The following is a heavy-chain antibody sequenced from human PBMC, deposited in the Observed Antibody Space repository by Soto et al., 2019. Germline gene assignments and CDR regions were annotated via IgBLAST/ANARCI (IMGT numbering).Heavy chain of an antibody. D-gene: IGHD3-16*01. J-gene: IGHJ4*02. CDR2: IRSRHNKYAT. V-gene: IGHV3-73*01. CDR1: GFSFSDSA. CDR3: TAKAYTLNVDY. Sequence: EVHLVESGGGLVQPGGSLKLSCAASGFSFSDSAMHWVRQASGKGLEWVGRIRSRHNKYATAYAASVQGRFTISRDDSKNTAYLQMNSLKTEDTAVYYCTAKAYTLNVDYWGQGTLVTVSS.